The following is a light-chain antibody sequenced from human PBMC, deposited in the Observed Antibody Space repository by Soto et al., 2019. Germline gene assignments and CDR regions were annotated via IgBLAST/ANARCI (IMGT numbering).Light chain of an antibody. V-gene: IGLV2-23*02. Sequence: QSVLTQPASVSGSPGQSITISCTGTSSDVGSYNLVSWYQHHPGKAPKLIIYEVTKRPSGVSNRFSGSKSGNTASLTISGLQAEDEADYYCCSYAGSSTLPYVFGAGTQLTVL. J-gene: IGLJ7*01. CDR2: EVT. CDR3: CSYAGSSTLPYV. CDR1: SSDVGSYNL.